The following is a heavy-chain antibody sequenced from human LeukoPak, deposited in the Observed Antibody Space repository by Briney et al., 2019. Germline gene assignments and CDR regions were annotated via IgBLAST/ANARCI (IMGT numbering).Heavy chain of an antibody. V-gene: IGHV1-2*02. CDR3: ARVQQWLVRRGFDY. CDR1: GYTFTGYY. J-gene: IGHJ4*02. Sequence: GASVKVSCKASGYTFTGYYMHWVRQAPGQGLEWMGWINPNSGGTNYAQKFQGRVTMTRDTSISTAYMELSRLRSDDTAVYYCARVQQWLVRRGFDYWGQGTLVTVSS. CDR2: INPNSGGT. D-gene: IGHD6-19*01.